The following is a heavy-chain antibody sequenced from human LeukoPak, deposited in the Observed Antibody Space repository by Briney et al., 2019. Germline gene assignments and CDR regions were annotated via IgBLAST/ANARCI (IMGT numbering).Heavy chain of an antibody. Sequence: PGGSLKLSCAASGFTFSGSAMHWVRQASGKGLEWVGRIRSKANSYATAYAASVKGRFTISRDDSKNTAYLQMNSLKTEDTAVYYCTSRIAVAARAGYHYYMDVWGKGTTVTISS. D-gene: IGHD6-19*01. J-gene: IGHJ6*03. CDR2: IRSKANSYAT. CDR1: GFTFSGSA. V-gene: IGHV3-73*01. CDR3: TSRIAVAARAGYHYYMDV.